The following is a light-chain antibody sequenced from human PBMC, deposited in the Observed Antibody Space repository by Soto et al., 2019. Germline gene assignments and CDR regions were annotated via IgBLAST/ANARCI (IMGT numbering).Light chain of an antibody. J-gene: IGKJ3*01. CDR3: QQYNTYSFT. CDR2: KAS. CDR1: QNINNW. Sequence: DIQMTQSPSTLSASVGDRVTITCRASQNINNWLAWYQQKPGKAPTLLIYKASTLESGVPSRFSGSGFGTEFTLTISSLQPDDFATYYCQQYNTYSFTFGPGAKVDIK. V-gene: IGKV1-5*03.